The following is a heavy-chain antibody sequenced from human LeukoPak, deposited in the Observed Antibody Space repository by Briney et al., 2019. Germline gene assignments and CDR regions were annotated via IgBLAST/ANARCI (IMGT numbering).Heavy chain of an antibody. CDR2: ITSSSSYI. V-gene: IGHV3-21*01. CDR3: ASEASFAMGV. Sequence: PGGSLRLSCAGSGFTFSSYSMNWVRQAPGKGLEWVSSITSSSSYIYYADSVKGRFTISRDNAKKSVYLQMNSLRAEDTAVYYCASEASFAMGVWGKGTTVTISS. CDR1: GFTFSSYS. D-gene: IGHD5-12*01. J-gene: IGHJ6*03.